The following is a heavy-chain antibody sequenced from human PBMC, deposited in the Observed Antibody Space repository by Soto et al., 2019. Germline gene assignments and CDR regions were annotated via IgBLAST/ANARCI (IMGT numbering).Heavy chain of an antibody. CDR2: INPNSGGT. V-gene: IGHV1-2*02. CDR1: GYTFTGYY. D-gene: IGHD2-2*02. CDR3: ARENSGYCSSTSCYTDNYYYYGMDV. Sequence: ASVKVSCKASGYTFTGYYMHWVRQAPGQGLEWMGWINPNSGGTNYAQKFQGRVTMTRDTSISTAYMELSRLRSDDTAVYYCARENSGYCSSTSCYTDNYYYYGMDVWGQGTTVTVSS. J-gene: IGHJ6*02.